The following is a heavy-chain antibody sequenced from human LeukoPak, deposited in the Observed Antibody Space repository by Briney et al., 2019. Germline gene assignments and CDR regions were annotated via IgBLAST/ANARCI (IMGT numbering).Heavy chain of an antibody. J-gene: IGHJ6*03. CDR3: ARGKPSYGSGTFYRPLEPNYMDV. V-gene: IGHV4-38-2*02. Sequence: SETLSLTCTVSGYSISSGYYWGCIRQPPGKGLEWIGSIDQSGSTYYNPSLKSRVTISVDTSKNQFSLKLSSATAADTAVYYCARGKPSYGSGTFYRPLEPNYMDVWGKGTTVTVSS. D-gene: IGHD3-10*01. CDR1: GYSISSGYY. CDR2: IDQSGST.